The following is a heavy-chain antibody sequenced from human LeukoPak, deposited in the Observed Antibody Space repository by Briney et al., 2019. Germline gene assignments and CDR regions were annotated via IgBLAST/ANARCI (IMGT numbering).Heavy chain of an antibody. J-gene: IGHJ6*02. CDR1: GGRVLSIRVA. CDR2: TYYRSKWYY. CDR3: SLARSEYHYGMDV. Sequence: SPTRLLNCSLFGGRVLSIRVAWNWIRQVPSRSLWGVGRTYYRSKWYYEYAVSVKSRINISPDTFKNQFSLQLTSVTPEDTAVYYCSLARSEYHYGMDVWGQGTTVTVSS. V-gene: IGHV6-1*01.